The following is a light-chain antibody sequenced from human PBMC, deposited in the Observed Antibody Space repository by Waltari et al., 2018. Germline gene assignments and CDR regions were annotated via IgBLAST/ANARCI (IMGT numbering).Light chain of an antibody. CDR2: SIN. Sequence: QSVLTQPPSASGTPGPRVTIPCSAISSNIGTNNVHSYQQLPGTAPKLLIYSINPRPSGVPDRFSGSKSDTSASLAISGLQSEDEADYYCTTWDDSLNGRVFGGGTKLTVL. CDR1: SSNIGTNN. V-gene: IGLV1-44*01. J-gene: IGLJ3*02. CDR3: TTWDDSLNGRV.